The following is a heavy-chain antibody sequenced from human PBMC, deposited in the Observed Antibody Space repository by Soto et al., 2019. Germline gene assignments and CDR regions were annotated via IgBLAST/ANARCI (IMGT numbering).Heavy chain of an antibody. D-gene: IGHD2-8*01. Sequence: ASVKVSCKASGYIFTRYHMHWVRQVPGQGLEWMGIINPSGGSTSYTQKFQGRVTMTRDTSTSTVYMDLSSLRSEDTAVYYCASEYCTNGVCYLLDYWGQGTLVTVSS. J-gene: IGHJ4*02. CDR1: GYIFTRYH. CDR3: ASEYCTNGVCYLLDY. V-gene: IGHV1-46*01. CDR2: INPSGGST.